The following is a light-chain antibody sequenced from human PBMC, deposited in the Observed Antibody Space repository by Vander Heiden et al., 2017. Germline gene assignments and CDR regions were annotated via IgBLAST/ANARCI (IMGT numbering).Light chain of an antibody. CDR2: GAS. J-gene: IGKJ4*01. CDR1: QNINFN. Sequence: DIVVTQSPATLSLSPGERATLPCWASQNINFNLAWHQQRPGQAPRLLIYGASTRATGVPDRFSGSGSGTEFTLTISSLQSEDSAVYYCQHYNNWPPAFGGGTKVEIK. V-gene: IGKV3-15*01. CDR3: QHYNNWPPA.